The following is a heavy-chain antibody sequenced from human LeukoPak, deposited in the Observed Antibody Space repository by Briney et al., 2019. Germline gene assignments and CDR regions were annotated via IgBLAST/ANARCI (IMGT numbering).Heavy chain of an antibody. Sequence: GGSLRLSCAASGFTFSSYAMHWVRQAPGKGLEWVAVISYDGSNKYYADSVKGRFTISRDNSKNTLYLQMNSLRAEDTAVYYCAKGLRITMIVVVPDYWGQGTLVTVSS. CDR3: AKGLRITMIVVVPDY. CDR1: GFTFSSYA. J-gene: IGHJ4*02. D-gene: IGHD3-22*01. V-gene: IGHV3-30-3*01. CDR2: ISYDGSNK.